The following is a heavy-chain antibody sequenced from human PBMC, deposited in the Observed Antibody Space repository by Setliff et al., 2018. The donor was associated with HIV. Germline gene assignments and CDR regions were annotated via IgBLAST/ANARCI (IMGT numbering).Heavy chain of an antibody. V-gene: IGHV4-59*08. D-gene: IGHD6-13*01. J-gene: IGHJ6*03. CDR3: ARTTSLFPGIVAAQPWLYYHYMDV. CDR2: IYYSGST. CDR1: GGSINSDY. Sequence: PSETLSLTCTVSGGSINSDYWTWVRQPPGKGLEWIGSIYYSGSTNYNPSLNSRVTMSINTSKSQFSLKVTFVAAADTAVYFCARTTSLFPGIVAAQPWLYYHYMDVWGRGATVTVSS.